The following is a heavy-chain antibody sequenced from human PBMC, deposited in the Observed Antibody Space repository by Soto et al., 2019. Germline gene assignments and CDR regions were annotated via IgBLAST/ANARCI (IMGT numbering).Heavy chain of an antibody. D-gene: IGHD6-13*01. J-gene: IGHJ6*02. CDR2: IYHSGST. V-gene: IGHV4-4*02. Sequence: SETLSLTCAVSGGSISSSNWWSWVRQPPGKGLEWIGEIYHSGSTNYNPSLKSRVTISVDKSKNQFSLKLSSVTAADTAVYYCARQQESYYYYYGMDVWGQGTTVTVSS. CDR3: ARQQESYYYYYGMDV. CDR1: GGSISSSNW.